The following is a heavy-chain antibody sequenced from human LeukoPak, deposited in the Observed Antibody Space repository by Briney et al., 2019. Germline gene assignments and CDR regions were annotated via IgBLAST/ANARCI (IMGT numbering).Heavy chain of an antibody. J-gene: IGHJ6*02. V-gene: IGHV3-48*03. CDR3: ARALYCNSGSCYSGYYYGMDV. CDR2: ISSSGSTI. CDR1: GLTLSSYE. D-gene: IGHD2-15*01. Sequence: PGGSLRLSCAASGLTLSSYEMIWVRQAPGKGLDWVSYISSSGSTIYYADSVKGRFTISRGNAKNSLFLQMNSLRAEDTAVYYCARALYCNSGSCYSGYYYGMDVWGQGTTVTVSS.